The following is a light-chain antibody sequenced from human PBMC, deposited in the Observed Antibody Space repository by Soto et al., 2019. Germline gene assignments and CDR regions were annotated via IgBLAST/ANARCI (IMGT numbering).Light chain of an antibody. J-gene: IGKJ5*01. Sequence: EVGLSQSPSTLSLSTGERATLSCRASQSVSSYLAWYQQKPGQAPRLLIYDASNRATGIPARFSGSGSGTDFTLTISSLEPEDFAVYYCQQRSNWPPITFGQRTRLAIK. CDR3: QQRSNWPPIT. V-gene: IGKV3-11*01. CDR1: QSVSSY. CDR2: DAS.